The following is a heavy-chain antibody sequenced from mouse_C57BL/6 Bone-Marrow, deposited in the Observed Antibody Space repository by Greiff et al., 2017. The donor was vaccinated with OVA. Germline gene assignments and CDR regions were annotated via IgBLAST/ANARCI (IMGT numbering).Heavy chain of an antibody. D-gene: IGHD4-1*01. CDR3: AELGRYWYFDV. J-gene: IGHJ1*03. CDR1: GYTFTSYW. Sequence: QVQLKQSGAELVKPGASVKLSCKASGYTFTSYWMQWVKQRPGKGLEWIGEIDPSDSYTNYNQKFKGKATLTVDKSSSTAYMQLSRLTSEDSAVYYCAELGRYWYFDVWGTGTTVTVSS. V-gene: IGHV1-50*01. CDR2: IDPSDSYT.